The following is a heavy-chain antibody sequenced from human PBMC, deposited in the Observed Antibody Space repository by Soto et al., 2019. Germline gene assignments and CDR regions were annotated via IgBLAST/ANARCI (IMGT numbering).Heavy chain of an antibody. CDR2: MYYSGSS. D-gene: IGHD4-4*01. Sequence: KPSETLSLTCSVSGGSISSRTFWWAWIRQPPGKGLEWIGDMYYSGSSYSSPSLKSRVTLSVDTSKNQLSLKLNSVTAADTAVYYCARHPRDDYNYGGSGIFDYWGQGTQVTVS. J-gene: IGHJ4*02. CDR1: GGSISSRTFW. V-gene: IGHV4-39*01. CDR3: ARHPRDDYNYGGSGIFDY.